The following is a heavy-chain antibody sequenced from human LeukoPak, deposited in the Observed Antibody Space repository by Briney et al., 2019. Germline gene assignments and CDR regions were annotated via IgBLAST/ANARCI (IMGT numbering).Heavy chain of an antibody. V-gene: IGHV3-30*02. J-gene: IGHJ4*02. Sequence: GGSLRLSCAASGFIFGSYGMHWVRQAPVKGLEWVAFTPYHGVSRYYTESVKGRFTISRDNSKSTLYLQMNSLRIEDTAVYYCAKDRHGDYTSDYWGQGTLVIVSS. CDR2: TPYHGVSR. CDR1: GFIFGSYG. CDR3: AKDRHGDYTSDY. D-gene: IGHD4-17*01.